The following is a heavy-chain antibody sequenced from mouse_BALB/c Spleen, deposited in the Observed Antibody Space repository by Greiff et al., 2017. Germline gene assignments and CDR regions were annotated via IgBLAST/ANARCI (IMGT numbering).Heavy chain of an antibody. CDR3: ARSGIFWDY. CDR1: GYAFTNYL. D-gene: IGHD3-1*01. Sequence: QVQLKESGAELVRPGTSVKVSCKASGYAFTNYLIEWVKQRPGQGLEWIGVINPGSGGTNYNEKFKGKATLTADKSSSTAYMQLSSLTSDDSAVYFCARSGIFWDYWGQGTTLTVSS. J-gene: IGHJ2*01. CDR2: INPGSGGT. V-gene: IGHV1-54*01.